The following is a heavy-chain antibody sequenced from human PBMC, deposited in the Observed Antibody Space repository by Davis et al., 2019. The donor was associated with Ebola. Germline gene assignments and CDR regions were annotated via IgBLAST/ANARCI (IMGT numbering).Heavy chain of an antibody. V-gene: IGHV3-30*04. D-gene: IGHD6-13*01. CDR1: GFTFSSYA. Sequence: GESLKISCAASGFTFSSYAMHWVRQAPGKGLEWVAVISYDGSNKYYADSVKGRFTISRDNAKNSLYLQMNSLRDEDTAVYYCAREDSYSTLSLGNWGQGTLVTVSS. J-gene: IGHJ4*02. CDR3: AREDSYSTLSLGN. CDR2: ISYDGSNK.